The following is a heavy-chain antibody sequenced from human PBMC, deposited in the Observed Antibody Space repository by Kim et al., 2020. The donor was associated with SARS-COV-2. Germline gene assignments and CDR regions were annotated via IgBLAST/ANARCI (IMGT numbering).Heavy chain of an antibody. CDR2: IIPIFGTA. Sequence: SVKVSCKASGGTFSSYAISWVRQAPGQGLEWMGGIIPIFGTANYAQKFQGRVTITADESTSTAYMELSSLRSEDTAVYYCARRMGDFWSGYPSREDVWGQGTTVTVSS. CDR3: ARRMGDFWSGYPSREDV. D-gene: IGHD3-3*01. J-gene: IGHJ6*02. V-gene: IGHV1-69*13. CDR1: GGTFSSYA.